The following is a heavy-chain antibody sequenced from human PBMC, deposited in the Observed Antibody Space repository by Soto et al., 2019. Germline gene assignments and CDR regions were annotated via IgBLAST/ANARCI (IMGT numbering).Heavy chain of an antibody. CDR3: ANYRFAGSNPAGAFEL. CDR2: ISATGSNT. D-gene: IGHD1-26*01. Sequence: GGSLRLSCAASGFTFSTYPMTWIRQAPGKGLERVSTISATGSNTYYADTAKGRFTISRDNSKNTLYLQMNGLRLEDTAIYYCANYRFAGSNPAGAFELWGQGTMVTVSS. J-gene: IGHJ3*01. V-gene: IGHV3-23*01. CDR1: GFTFSTYP.